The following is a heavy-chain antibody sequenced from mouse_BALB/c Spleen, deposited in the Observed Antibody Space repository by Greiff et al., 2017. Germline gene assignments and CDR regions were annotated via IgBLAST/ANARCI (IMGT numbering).Heavy chain of an antibody. CDR3: AREGDYDSFAY. J-gene: IGHJ3*01. CDR2: ISDGGSYT. CDR1: GFTFSDYY. V-gene: IGHV5-4*02. Sequence: EVNVVESGGGLVKPGGSLKLSCAASGFTFSDYYMYWVRQTPEKRLEWVATISDGGSYTYYPDSVKGRFTISRDNAKNNLYLQMSSLKSEDTAMYYCAREGDYDSFAYWGQGTLVTVSA. D-gene: IGHD2-4*01.